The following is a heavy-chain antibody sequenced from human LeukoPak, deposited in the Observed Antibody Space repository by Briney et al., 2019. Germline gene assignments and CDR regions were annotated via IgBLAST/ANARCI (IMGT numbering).Heavy chain of an antibody. CDR3: AKAGIVVVVAAAYYFDY. CDR1: GFTFSSYA. J-gene: IGHJ4*02. D-gene: IGHD2-15*01. Sequence: GGSLRLSCAASGFTFSSYAMSWVRQAPGKGLEWVSGISGSGGSTYYADSGKGRFTISRDNSKNTLYLQMNSLRAEDTAVYYCAKAGIVVVVAAAYYFDYWGQGTLVTVSS. CDR2: ISGSGGST. V-gene: IGHV3-23*01.